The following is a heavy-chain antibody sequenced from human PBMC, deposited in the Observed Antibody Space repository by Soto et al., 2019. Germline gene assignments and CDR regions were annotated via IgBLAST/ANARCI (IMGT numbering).Heavy chain of an antibody. D-gene: IGHD1-26*01. CDR2: ISGSGGTT. Sequence: PVGSLRLSCAASGFTFSTYGMTWVRQAPGKGLEWVSGISGSGGTTYYADSVKGRFTISRDNSKNTQYLQMTSLRGEDTAVYYCAKGLGQGYYYYYGLDVWGQGTTVTVSS. CDR3: AKGLGQGYYYYYGLDV. J-gene: IGHJ6*02. CDR1: GFTFSTYG. V-gene: IGHV3-23*01.